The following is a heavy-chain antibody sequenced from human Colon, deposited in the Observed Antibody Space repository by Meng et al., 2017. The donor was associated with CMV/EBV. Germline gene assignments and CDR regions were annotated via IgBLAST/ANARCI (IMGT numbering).Heavy chain of an antibody. J-gene: IGHJ4*02. V-gene: IGHV3-23*03. CDR2: IYTDNTST. Sequence: GESLKISCTASGFTFSYYAMSWVRQVPGKRLEWVSGIYTDNTSTYFVESVKGRFTISRDNSRDTLYLQMNSLRGEDTAIYYCAKVARGSGWAYYFDHWGQGTQVTVSS. CDR1: GFTFSYYA. CDR3: AKVARGSGWAYYFDH. D-gene: IGHD6-19*01.